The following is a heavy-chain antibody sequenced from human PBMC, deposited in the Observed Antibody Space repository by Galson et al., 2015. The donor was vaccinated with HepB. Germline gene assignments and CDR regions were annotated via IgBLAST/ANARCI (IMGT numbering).Heavy chain of an antibody. CDR1: GYSFTSYW. V-gene: IGHV5-51*01. J-gene: IGHJ2*01. CDR3: ARPPGEEGATGHPRYWYFDL. D-gene: IGHD3-10*01. CDR2: IYPGDSDT. Sequence: QSGAEVTKPGESLKISCKGSGYSFTSYWIGWVRQMPGKGLEWMGIIYPGDSDTRYSPSFQGQVTISADKSISTAYLQWSSLKASDTAMYYCARPPGEEGATGHPRYWYFDLWGRGTLVTVSS.